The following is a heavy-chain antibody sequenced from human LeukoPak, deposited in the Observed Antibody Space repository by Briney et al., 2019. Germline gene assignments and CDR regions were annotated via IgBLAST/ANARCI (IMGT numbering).Heavy chain of an antibody. CDR3: ARGGGSYYWGAFDI. CDR2: IYYSGST. V-gene: IGHV4-61*01. J-gene: IGHJ3*02. Sequence: PSETLSLTCTVSGGSVSSGSYYWSWIRQPPGKGLEWIGYIYYSGSTNYYPSLKSRVTISVDTSKNQFSLKLSSVTAADTAVYYCARGGGSYYWGAFDIWGQGTMVTVSS. D-gene: IGHD1-26*01. CDR1: GGSVSSGSYY.